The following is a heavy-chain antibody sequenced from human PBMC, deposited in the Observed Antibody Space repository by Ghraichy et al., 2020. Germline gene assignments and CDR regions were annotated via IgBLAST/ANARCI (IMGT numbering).Heavy chain of an antibody. Sequence: GESLNISCAASGFTFSSYAMSWVRQAPGKGLEWVSGLSGSCGSTYYADSVKGRFTISRDKSRNTLYLQMSSLGAEDTAVYYCTKAAGDQWFFDLWGRGTLVTVSS. CDR2: LSGSCGST. V-gene: IGHV3-23*01. J-gene: IGHJ2*01. CDR1: GFTFSSYA. D-gene: IGHD7-27*01. CDR3: TKAAGDQWFFDL.